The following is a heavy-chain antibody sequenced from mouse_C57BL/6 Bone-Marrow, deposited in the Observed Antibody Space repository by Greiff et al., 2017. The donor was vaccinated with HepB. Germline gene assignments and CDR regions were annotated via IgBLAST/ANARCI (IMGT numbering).Heavy chain of an antibody. V-gene: IGHV5-6*02. CDR1: GFTFSSYG. Sequence: EVMLVESGGDLVKPGGSLKLSCAASGFTFSSYGMSWVRQTPDKRLEWVATISSGGSYTYYPDSVKGRFTISRDNAKNTLYLQMSSLKSEDTAMYHCARHVYAPFAYWGQGTLVTVSA. J-gene: IGHJ3*01. CDR2: ISSGGSYT. CDR3: ARHVYAPFAY. D-gene: IGHD2-3*01.